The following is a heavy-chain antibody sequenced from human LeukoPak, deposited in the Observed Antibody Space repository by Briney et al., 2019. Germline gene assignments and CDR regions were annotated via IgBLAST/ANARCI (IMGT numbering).Heavy chain of an antibody. J-gene: IGHJ4*02. Sequence: GSLRLSCAASGFTVSSNYMSWVRQPPGEGLEWIGEAHLSGRTNYNPSLESRVTMSVDMSENHISLKLTSVTAADTAVYYCAREGGPYRPLDYSGQGTLVTVSS. CDR3: AREGGPYRPLDY. V-gene: IGHV4-4*02. CDR1: GFTVSSNY. CDR2: AHLSGRT.